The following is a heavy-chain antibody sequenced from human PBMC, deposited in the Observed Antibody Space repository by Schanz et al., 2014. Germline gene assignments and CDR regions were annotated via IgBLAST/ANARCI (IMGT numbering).Heavy chain of an antibody. CDR2: ISNDGSIK. J-gene: IGHJ4*02. CDR1: GFTLSSYA. CDR3: ARRASCSRIGCPFDS. Sequence: VQLVESGGGVVQPGRSLRLSCAAYGFTLSSYAMHWVRQAPGKGLEWVAVISNDGSIKYYADSVKGRFTISRDNSKNTLYLQMNSLKTEDTAMYYCARRASCSRIGCPFDSWGQGTLVTVSS. V-gene: IGHV3-30-3*01. D-gene: IGHD2-2*01.